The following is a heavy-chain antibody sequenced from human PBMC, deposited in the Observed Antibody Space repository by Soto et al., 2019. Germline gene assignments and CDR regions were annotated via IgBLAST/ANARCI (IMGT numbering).Heavy chain of an antibody. J-gene: IGHJ6*02. Sequence: GESLKISCKGAGYSFTDYWIGWVRQMPGKGLEWMGIIYHGDSGARYSPSFQGQVSISADKSVNTAYLQWGSLKASDTAMYYCARQTTGWFGMDVWGQGTTVTVSS. V-gene: IGHV5-51*01. CDR1: GYSFTDYW. D-gene: IGHD6-19*01. CDR3: ARQTTGWFGMDV. CDR2: IYHGDSGA.